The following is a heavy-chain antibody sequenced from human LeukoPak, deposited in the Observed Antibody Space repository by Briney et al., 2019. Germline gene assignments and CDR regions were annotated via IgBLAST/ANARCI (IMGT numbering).Heavy chain of an antibody. V-gene: IGHV3-30-3*01. J-gene: IGHJ4*02. CDR2: ISYDGSNK. CDR1: GFTFSSYA. Sequence: GGSLRLSCAASGFTFSSYAMHWVRQAPGKGLEWVAVISYDGSNKYYADSVKGRFTISRDNSKNTLYLQMNSLRAEDTAVYYCVRSMTSIAALDYWGQGTLVTVSS. CDR3: VRSMTSIAALDY. D-gene: IGHD6-6*01.